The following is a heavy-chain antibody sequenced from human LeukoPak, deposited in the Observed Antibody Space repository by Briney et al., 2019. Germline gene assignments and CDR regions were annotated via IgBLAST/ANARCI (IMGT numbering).Heavy chain of an antibody. CDR1: GFTFSSYW. CDR3: ARAGIAAAGLLHY. CDR2: IKQDGSEK. J-gene: IGHJ4*02. D-gene: IGHD6-13*01. V-gene: IGHV3-7*03. Sequence: GSLRLSCAASGFTFSSYWMSWVRQAPGKGLEWVANIKQDGSEKYYVDSVKGRFTISRDNAKNSLYLQMNSLRAEDTAVYYCARAGIAAAGLLHYWGQGTLVTVSS.